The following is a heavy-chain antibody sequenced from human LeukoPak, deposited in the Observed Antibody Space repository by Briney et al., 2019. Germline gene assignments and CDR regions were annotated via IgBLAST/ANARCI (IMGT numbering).Heavy chain of an antibody. V-gene: IGHV4-31*03. J-gene: IGHJ4*02. D-gene: IGHD2-8*01. Sequence: PSETLSLTCTVSGGSISSGGYYWSWIRQHPGKGLEWIGYIYYSGSTYYNPSLKSRVTISVDTSKNQFSLKLSSVTATDTAVYYCARDRGGMVYAIWGQGTLVTVSS. CDR3: ARDRGGMVYAI. CDR1: GGSISSGGYY. CDR2: IYYSGST.